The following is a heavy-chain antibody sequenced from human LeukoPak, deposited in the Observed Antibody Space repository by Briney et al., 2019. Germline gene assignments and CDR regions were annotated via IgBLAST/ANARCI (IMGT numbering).Heavy chain of an antibody. J-gene: IGHJ3*02. CDR3: ARHSGNSGGAFDI. Sequence: SETLSLTCTFSGGSITTYYWSWIRQPPGKGLEWIGYIYYSGSINYNPSLKSRVTISIDTSKNHFSLKLTSATAADTAVYYCARHSGNSGGAFDIWGQGTMVTVSS. CDR2: IYYSGSI. D-gene: IGHD4-23*01. CDR1: GGSITTYY. V-gene: IGHV4-59*08.